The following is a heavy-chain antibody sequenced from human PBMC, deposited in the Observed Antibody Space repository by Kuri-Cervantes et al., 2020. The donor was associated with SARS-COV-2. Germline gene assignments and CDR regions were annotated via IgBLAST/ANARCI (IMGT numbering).Heavy chain of an antibody. CDR3: ARAPPPASPRGGMDV. D-gene: IGHD2-2*01. CDR1: GFTFNSYS. CDR2: ISTSSSYI. Sequence: GGSLRLSCAASGFTFNSYSMNWVRQAPGKGLEWVSSISTSSSYIYYADSVKGRFTISRDNAKNSLYLQMNSLRAEDTAVYYCARAPPPASPRGGMDVWGQGTTVTVSS. V-gene: IGHV3-21*04. J-gene: IGHJ6*02.